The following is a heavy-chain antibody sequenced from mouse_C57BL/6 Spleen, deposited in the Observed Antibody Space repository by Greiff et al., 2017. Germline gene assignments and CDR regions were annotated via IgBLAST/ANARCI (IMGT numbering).Heavy chain of an antibody. CDR3: AREGAMDY. V-gene: IGHV1-50*01. Sequence: QVQLQQPGAELVKPGASVKLSCKASGYTFTSYWMQWVKQRPGQGLEWIGEIDPSDSYTNYNQKFKGKATLTVDTSSSTAYMQLSSLTSEDSAAYYCAREGAMDYWGQGTSVTVSS. CDR1: GYTFTSYW. J-gene: IGHJ4*01. CDR2: IDPSDSYT.